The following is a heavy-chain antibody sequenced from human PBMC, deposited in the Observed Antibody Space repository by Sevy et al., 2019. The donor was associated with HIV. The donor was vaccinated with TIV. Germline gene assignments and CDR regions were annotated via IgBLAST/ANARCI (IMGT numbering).Heavy chain of an antibody. D-gene: IGHD4-17*01. CDR1: GGSISSSSYY. CDR3: ARHYDYGDYPSTGERWFDP. V-gene: IGHV4-39*01. CDR2: SYYSGST. Sequence: SETLSLTCTVSGGSISSSSYYWGWIRQPPGKGLEWIGSSYYSGSTYYNPSLKSRVTISVDTSKNQFSLKLSSVTAADTAVYYCARHYDYGDYPSTGERWFDPWGQGTLVTVSS. J-gene: IGHJ5*02.